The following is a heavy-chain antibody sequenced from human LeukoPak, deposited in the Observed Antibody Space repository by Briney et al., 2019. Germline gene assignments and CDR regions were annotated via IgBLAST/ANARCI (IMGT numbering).Heavy chain of an antibody. CDR2: ISSSSSYI. CDR3: ARDLMGYGFLS. Sequence: GSLRLSCAASGITFSSYSMNWVRQAPGKGLEWVSSISSSSSYIYYADSVKGRFTISRDNAKNSLCLQMNSLRAEDTAVYYCARDLMGYGFLSWSQGTLVTVSS. J-gene: IGHJ5*02. D-gene: IGHD5-18*01. CDR1: GITFSSYS. V-gene: IGHV3-21*01.